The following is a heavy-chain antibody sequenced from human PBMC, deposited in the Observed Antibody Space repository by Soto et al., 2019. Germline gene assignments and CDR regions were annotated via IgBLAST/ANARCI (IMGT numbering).Heavy chain of an antibody. Sequence: EAQLLESGGGLVQPGGSLRLSCAASGLAFSNFAMSWVRQAPGKGLEWVSAIGSGSRGTHYAESVEDRFTISRDDSKNILYLLLNSLTAADTAVYYCAGPRVAAPHTRYFDPWGQGTGVTVSP. D-gene: IGHD6-6*01. J-gene: IGHJ5*02. CDR2: IGSGSRGT. CDR1: GLAFSNFA. V-gene: IGHV3-23*01. CDR3: AGPRVAAPHTRYFDP.